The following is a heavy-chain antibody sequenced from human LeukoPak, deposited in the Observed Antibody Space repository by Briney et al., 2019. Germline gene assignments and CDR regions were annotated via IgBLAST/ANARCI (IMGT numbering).Heavy chain of an antibody. CDR3: ARGRYNWNYYYGMDV. D-gene: IGHD1-20*01. V-gene: IGHV4-59*01. CDR1: AGSITSYY. CDR2: IYYSGST. J-gene: IGHJ6*02. Sequence: SQTLSLTCTVAAGSITSYYWSWIRQPAGKGLEWIGYIYYSGSTNYNPSLKSRVTISVDTSKNQFSLKLSSVTAADTAVYYCARGRYNWNYYYGMDVWGQGTTVTVSS.